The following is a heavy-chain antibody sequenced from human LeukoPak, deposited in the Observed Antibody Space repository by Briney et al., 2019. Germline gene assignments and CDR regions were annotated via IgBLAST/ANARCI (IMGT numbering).Heavy chain of an antibody. CDR2: IYPTFSET. CDR3: ARPIAPAGTDLGY. V-gene: IGHV5-51*01. J-gene: IGHJ4*02. Sequence: GDSLKISCQAFGYSFTSYWIGWVRQMPGKGLEWMGIIYPTFSETKFSPSFQGQVTMSADKSITTAYLQWSSLKASDTAMYYCARPIAPAGTDLGYWGQGTLVTVSS. CDR1: GYSFTSYW. D-gene: IGHD6-13*01.